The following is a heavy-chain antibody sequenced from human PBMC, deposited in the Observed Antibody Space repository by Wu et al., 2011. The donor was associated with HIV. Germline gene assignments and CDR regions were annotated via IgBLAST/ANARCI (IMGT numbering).Heavy chain of an antibody. D-gene: IGHD2-8*01. Sequence: EVQLVQSGAEVKKPGAPVKISCKVSGYSFIDYYIHWVKQAPGKGLEWMGLIDPGDGQIMYAEKFQGRVTITADTSTDTAYMEVKNLRSEDTAVYYCATERVYAMGYNWFDPSGQGTLVTVSS. CDR3: ATERVYAMGYNWFDP. CDR2: IDPGDGQI. J-gene: IGHJ5*02. CDR1: GYSFIDYY. V-gene: IGHV1-69-2*01.